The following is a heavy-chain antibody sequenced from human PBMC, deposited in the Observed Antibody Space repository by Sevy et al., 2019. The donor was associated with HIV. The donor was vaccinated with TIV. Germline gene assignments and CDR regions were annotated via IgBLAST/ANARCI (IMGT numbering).Heavy chain of an antibody. J-gene: IGHJ4*02. CDR3: TTKGGFWSGYQYFDY. V-gene: IGHV3-15*01. Sequence: GGSLRLSCAASGFTINKAWMTWVRQAPGKGLEWVGRIKSNGDGGTTDYTAPVKGRFTISRDDSKNTLYLQMNSLKTEDTAVYYCTTKGGFWSGYQYFDYWGQGTLVTVSS. D-gene: IGHD3-3*01. CDR2: IKSNGDGGTT. CDR1: GFTINKAW.